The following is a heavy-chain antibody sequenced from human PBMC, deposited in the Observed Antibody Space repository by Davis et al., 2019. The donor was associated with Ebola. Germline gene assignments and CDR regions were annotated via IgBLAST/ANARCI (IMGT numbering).Heavy chain of an antibody. CDR1: GYTFTSYG. V-gene: IGHV1-18*01. CDR3: ARENPHPAEWWLLRNWFDP. Sequence: ASVKVSCKASGYTFTSYGISWVRQAPGQGLEWMGWISAYNGNTNYAQKLQGRVTMTTDTSTSTAYMELRSLRSDDTAVYYCARENPHPAEWWLLRNWFDPWGQGTLVTVSS. D-gene: IGHD3-22*01. CDR2: ISAYNGNT. J-gene: IGHJ5*02.